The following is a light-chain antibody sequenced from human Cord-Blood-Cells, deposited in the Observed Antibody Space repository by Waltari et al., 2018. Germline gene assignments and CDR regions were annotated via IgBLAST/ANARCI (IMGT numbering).Light chain of an antibody. Sequence: QSALTQPASVSGSPGQSITISCTGTSSDVGGYNYVSWYQQHPGKAPKLRIYSVSNRPAGVSKRCSGSKSGSTAALIICGLQADDEAYYYCSSYASSSSWLFGGGTKLTVL. V-gene: IGLV2-14*03. CDR3: SSYASSSSWL. CDR2: SVS. CDR1: SSDVGGYNY. J-gene: IGLJ3*02.